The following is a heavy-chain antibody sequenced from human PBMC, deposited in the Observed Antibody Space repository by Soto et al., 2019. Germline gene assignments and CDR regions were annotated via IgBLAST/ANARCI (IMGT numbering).Heavy chain of an antibody. CDR1: GYTFTIYG. J-gene: IGHJ5*02. CDR2: ISAYNGNT. Sequence: SVKVSCEASGYTFTIYGISWVRQAPGQGLEWMGWISAYNGNTNYAQKLQGRVTMTTDTSTSTAYMELRSLRSDDTAVYYCARGSSVAGRNNWFDPWGQGTLVTVSS. D-gene: IGHD6-19*01. CDR3: ARGSSVAGRNNWFDP. V-gene: IGHV1-18*01.